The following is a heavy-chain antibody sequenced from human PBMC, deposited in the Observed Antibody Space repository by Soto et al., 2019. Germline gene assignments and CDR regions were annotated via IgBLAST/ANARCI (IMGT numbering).Heavy chain of an antibody. Sequence: EVQLLESGGGLVQPGGSLRLSCAASGFTFSSYAMNWVRQAPGKGLEWVAVISGSGGSTYYADSVKGRFTIPRDNSKNTLYLQMTSLSAEDTAVYYCAKRATGTDFDYWGQGTLVSVSS. D-gene: IGHD1-1*01. CDR2: ISGSGGST. V-gene: IGHV3-23*01. J-gene: IGHJ4*02. CDR1: GFTFSSYA. CDR3: AKRATGTDFDY.